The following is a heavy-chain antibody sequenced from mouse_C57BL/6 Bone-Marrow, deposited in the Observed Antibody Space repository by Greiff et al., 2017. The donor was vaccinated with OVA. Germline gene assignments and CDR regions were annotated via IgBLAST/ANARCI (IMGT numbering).Heavy chain of an antibody. V-gene: IGHV1-4*01. CDR3: ARGTVADY. CDR1: GYNFTSYT. CDR2: INPSSGYT. D-gene: IGHD1-1*01. Sequence: VQLQQSGAELARPGASVKMSCKASGYNFTSYTMHWVTQRPGQGLEWIGYINPSSGYTKYNQKFKDKATLPADKSYSTAYMQLSSLTSEDSAVYYCARGTVADYWGQGTTLTVSS. J-gene: IGHJ2*01.